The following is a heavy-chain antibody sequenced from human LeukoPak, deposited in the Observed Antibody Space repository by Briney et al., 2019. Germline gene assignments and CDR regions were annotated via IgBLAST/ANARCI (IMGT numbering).Heavy chain of an antibody. CDR2: ISSTSAYI. CDR3: ARVAVAGPTGWFDS. J-gene: IGHJ5*01. Sequence: GRSLRLSCAASGFTFDDYAMHWVRQAPGKGLEWVSSISSTSAYIYYAESVKGRFSISRDNVDNVVHLQMSSLTNEDTAVYYCARVAVAGPTGWFDSWGQGTLVTVSS. CDR1: GFTFDDYA. D-gene: IGHD6-19*01. V-gene: IGHV3-21*01.